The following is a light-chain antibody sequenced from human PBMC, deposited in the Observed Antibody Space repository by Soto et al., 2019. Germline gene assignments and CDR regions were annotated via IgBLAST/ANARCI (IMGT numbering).Light chain of an antibody. CDR2: LGS. CDR3: MQSLQTPWT. CDR1: QSLLHSNGYNY. V-gene: IGKV2-28*01. J-gene: IGKJ1*01. Sequence: DILMAQSPLSLPFTPGWAASISCRSSQSLLHSNGYNYLDWYLQKPGKSPQLLIYLGSDRASGVPDRFSGSGSGTDFTLKISRVEAEDVGVYYCMQSLQTPWTFGQGTKVDIK.